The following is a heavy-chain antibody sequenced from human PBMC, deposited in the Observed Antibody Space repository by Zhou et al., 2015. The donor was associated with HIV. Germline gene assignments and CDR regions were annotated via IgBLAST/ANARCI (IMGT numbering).Heavy chain of an antibody. J-gene: IGHJ3*01. CDR3: ARSKWGVGWGMDTFDL. V-gene: IGHV1-18*01. CDR2: ISAYNYNT. Sequence: QVQLVQSGAEVKKSGASVKVSCKASGYTFTSYDISWVRQAPGQGLEWMGWISAYNYNTNYAQRVQGRVTMTTDTSTSTAYMELRSLRSDDTAVYYCARSKWGVGWGMDTFDLWGQGTMVPVSS. D-gene: IGHD6-19*01. CDR1: GYTFTSYD.